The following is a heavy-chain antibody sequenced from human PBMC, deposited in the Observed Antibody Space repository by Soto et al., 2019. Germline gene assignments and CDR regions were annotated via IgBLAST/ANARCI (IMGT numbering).Heavy chain of an antibody. CDR2: IIPISGTA. Sequence: QVQLVQSGAEVKKPGSSVKVSCKASGGTFSSYAISWVRQAPGQGLEWMGGIIPISGTANYAQKFQGRVTMTADESTSTAYMELSSLRSDDTAVYYCARDSGEYYYDSSGYFFNWGQGNLVTVSS. CDR1: GGTFSSYA. D-gene: IGHD3-22*01. J-gene: IGHJ4*02. V-gene: IGHV1-69*01. CDR3: ARDSGEYYYDSSGYFFN.